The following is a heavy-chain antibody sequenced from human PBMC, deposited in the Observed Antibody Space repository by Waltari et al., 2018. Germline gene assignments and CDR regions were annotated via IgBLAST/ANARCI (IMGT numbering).Heavy chain of an antibody. V-gene: IGHV3-53*01. CDR2: IYSGGNT. CDR1: GLTVSGNY. D-gene: IGHD5-18*01. J-gene: IGHJ4*02. Sequence: EVQLVESGGGLIQPGGSLRLSCEASGLTVSGNYMSWVRQAPGKGLDWLSAIYSGGNTFYADSVKGRFNISIDNSKNTLYLQMNSLRVDDTAVYYCARDDSYGQFMRFDFWGQGTVVTVSS. CDR3: ARDDSYGQFMRFDF.